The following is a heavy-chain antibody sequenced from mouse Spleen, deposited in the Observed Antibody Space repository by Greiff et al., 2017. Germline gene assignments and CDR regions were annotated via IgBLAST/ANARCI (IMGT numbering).Heavy chain of an antibody. CDR3: TTRTVVATGGYFDY. V-gene: IGHV14-1*01. Sequence: VQLQQSGAELVRPGASVKLSCTASGFNIKDYYMHWVKQRPEQGLEWIGRIDPEDGDTEYAPKFQGKATMTADTSSNTAYLQLSSLTSEDTAVYYCTTRTVVATGGYFDYWGQGTTLTVSS. CDR1: GFNIKDYY. J-gene: IGHJ2*01. CDR2: IDPEDGDT. D-gene: IGHD1-1*01.